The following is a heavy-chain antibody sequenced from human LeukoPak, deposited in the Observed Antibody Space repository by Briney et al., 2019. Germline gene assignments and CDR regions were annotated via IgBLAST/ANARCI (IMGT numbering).Heavy chain of an antibody. V-gene: IGHV4-38-2*02. CDR2: IYHSGST. D-gene: IGHD2-15*01. J-gene: IGHJ4*02. Sequence: SETLSLTCTVSGYSISSGYYWGWIRQPPGKGLEWIGSIYHSGSTYYNPSLKSRVTMSVDTSKNQFSLKLSSVTAADTAVYYCAVTGYCSGGSCSIPGYYGGNSLADFDYWGQGTLVTVSS. CDR3: AVTGYCSGGSCSIPGYYGGNSLADFDY. CDR1: GYSISSGYY.